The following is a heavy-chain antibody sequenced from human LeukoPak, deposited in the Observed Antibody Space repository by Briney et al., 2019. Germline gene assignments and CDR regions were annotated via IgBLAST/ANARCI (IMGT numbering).Heavy chain of an antibody. CDR1: GGSISSYY. J-gene: IGHJ5*02. D-gene: IGHD4-23*01. Sequence: SETLSLTCTVSGGSISSYYWSWIRQPPGKGLEWIGYIYYSGSTNYNSSLKSRVTISVDTSKNQFSLKLSSVTAADTAVYYCARTKQILYGGNSGWFDPWGQGTLVTVSS. V-gene: IGHV4-59*08. CDR3: ARTKQILYGGNSGWFDP. CDR2: IYYSGST.